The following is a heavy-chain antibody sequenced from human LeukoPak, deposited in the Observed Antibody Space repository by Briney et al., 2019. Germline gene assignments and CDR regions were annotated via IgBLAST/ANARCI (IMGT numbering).Heavy chain of an antibody. CDR3: ARAKQQPPPAYYYHYMDV. D-gene: IGHD6-13*01. Sequence: SVKVSCKASGGTFSSYAISWVRQAPGQGLEWMGGIIPIFGTANYAQKFQGRVTITTDESTSTAYMELSSLRSEDTAVYYCARAKQQPPPAYYYHYMDVWGKGTTVTVSS. J-gene: IGHJ6*03. CDR2: IIPIFGTA. CDR1: GGTFSSYA. V-gene: IGHV1-69*05.